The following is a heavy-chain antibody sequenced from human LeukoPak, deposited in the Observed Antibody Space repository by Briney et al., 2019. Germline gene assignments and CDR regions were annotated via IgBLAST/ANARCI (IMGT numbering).Heavy chain of an antibody. Sequence: SETLSLTCAVYGASFSGYDWSWIRQPPGKGLEWIGEINHSGSTNYNPSLKSRVTISVDTSKNQFSLKLSSVTAADTAVYYCARSSRYYYYGMDVWGQGTKVTVSS. CDR1: GASFSGYD. CDR2: INHSGST. J-gene: IGHJ6*02. CDR3: ARSSRYYYYGMDV. V-gene: IGHV4-34*01.